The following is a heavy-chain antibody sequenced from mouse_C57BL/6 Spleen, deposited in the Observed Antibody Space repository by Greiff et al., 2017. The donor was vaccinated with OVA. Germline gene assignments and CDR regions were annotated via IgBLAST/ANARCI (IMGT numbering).Heavy chain of an antibody. V-gene: IGHV1-39*01. D-gene: IGHD2-4*01. Sequence: EVQLVESGPELVKPGASVKISCKASGYSFTDYNMHWVKQSTGKSLEWIGVINPNYGTTSYNQKFKGKATLTVDQSSSTAYMQINSLTSEDVAVYYCARDGGLRRLYYWGQGTTLTVSS. CDR1: GYSFTDYN. CDR2: INPNYGTT. CDR3: ARDGGLRRLYY. J-gene: IGHJ2*01.